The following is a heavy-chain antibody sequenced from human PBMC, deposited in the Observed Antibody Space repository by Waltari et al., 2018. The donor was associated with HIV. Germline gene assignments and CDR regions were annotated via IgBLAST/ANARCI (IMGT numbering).Heavy chain of an antibody. Sequence: QVQLVQSGAEVKKPGASVQVSCKVSGYTPTELSMHWVRQAPGTGLEWMGGFDPEDGETIYAQKFQGRVTMTEDTSTDTAYMELSSLRSEDTAVYYCATGRRITIFGVVNDYFDYWGQGTLVTVSS. D-gene: IGHD3-3*01. CDR1: GYTPTELS. CDR3: ATGRRITIFGVVNDYFDY. CDR2: FDPEDGET. V-gene: IGHV1-24*01. J-gene: IGHJ4*02.